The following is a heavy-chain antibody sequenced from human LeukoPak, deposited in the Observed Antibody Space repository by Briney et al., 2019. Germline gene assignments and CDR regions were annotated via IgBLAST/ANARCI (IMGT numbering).Heavy chain of an antibody. J-gene: IGHJ4*02. Sequence: GGSLRLSCAASGFTFSSYSMNWVRQAPGKGLEWVSSISSSSSYIYYADSVKGRFTISRDNAKNSLYLQMNSLRAEDTAVYYCAREPRGDYDFWSGYYANKYFDYWGQGTLVTVSS. D-gene: IGHD3-3*01. V-gene: IGHV3-21*01. CDR3: AREPRGDYDFWSGYYANKYFDY. CDR1: GFTFSSYS. CDR2: ISSSSSYI.